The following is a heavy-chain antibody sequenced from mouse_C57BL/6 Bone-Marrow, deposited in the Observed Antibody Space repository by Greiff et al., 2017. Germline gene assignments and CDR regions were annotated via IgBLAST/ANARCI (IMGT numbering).Heavy chain of an antibody. CDR1: GYTFTSYG. D-gene: IGHD1-1*01. CDR2: IYPRSGNT. Sequence: VQLQQSGAELARPGASVKLSCKASGYTFTSYGISWVKQRTGQGLEWIGEIYPRSGNTYYNEKFKGKATITADTSSSTAYMALRSLTSEDSAVYFCAREGGVVCTENFYYYAMDYWGQGASGTVSS. CDR3: AREGGVVCTENFYYYAMDY. J-gene: IGHJ4*01. V-gene: IGHV1-81*01.